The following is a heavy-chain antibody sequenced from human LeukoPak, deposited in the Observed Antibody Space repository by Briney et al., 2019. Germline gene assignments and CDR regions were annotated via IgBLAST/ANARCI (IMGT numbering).Heavy chain of an antibody. Sequence: PGESLKISCKGSGYSFTTYWIGWVRQMPGKGLEWMGIIFPGDSDTIYSPSFQGQVTISADKSINTAYLQWSSLKASDTAMFYCATSESQTKFDYWGQGTLVTVSS. J-gene: IGHJ4*02. CDR3: ATSESQTKFDY. CDR1: GYSFTTYW. V-gene: IGHV5-51*01. CDR2: IFPGDSDT. D-gene: IGHD1/OR15-1a*01.